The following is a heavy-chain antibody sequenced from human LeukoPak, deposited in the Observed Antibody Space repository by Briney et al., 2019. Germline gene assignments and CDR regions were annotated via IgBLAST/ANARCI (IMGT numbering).Heavy chain of an antibody. Sequence: ASVKVSCKASGYTFTSYDINWVRQATGQGLEWMGWMNPNSGNTGYAQKFQGRVTMTRNTSISTAYMELSSLRSEDTAVYYCARVRRTSRHAFDIWGQETMVTVTS. D-gene: IGHD1/OR15-1a*01. V-gene: IGHV1-8*01. CDR3: ARVRRTSRHAFDI. CDR2: MNPNSGNT. J-gene: IGHJ3*02. CDR1: GYTFTSYD.